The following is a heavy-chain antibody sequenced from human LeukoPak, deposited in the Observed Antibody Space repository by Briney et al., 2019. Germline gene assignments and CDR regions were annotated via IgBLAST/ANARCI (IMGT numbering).Heavy chain of an antibody. Sequence: GASVKVSCKASGYTFTGYYMHWVRQAPGRGLEWMGWINPNSGGTNYAQKFQGWVTMTRDTSISTAYMELSRLRSDDTAVYYCARSTVVTEDYFDYWGQGTLVTVSS. CDR1: GYTFTGYY. CDR3: ARSTVVTEDYFDY. V-gene: IGHV1-2*04. CDR2: INPNSGGT. J-gene: IGHJ4*02. D-gene: IGHD4-23*01.